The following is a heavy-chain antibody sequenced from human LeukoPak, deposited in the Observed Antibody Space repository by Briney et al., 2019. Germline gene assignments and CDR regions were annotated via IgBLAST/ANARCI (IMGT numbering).Heavy chain of an antibody. D-gene: IGHD2-8*01. CDR1: RFTFSRYG. Sequence: GGSLRLSCAASRFTFSRYGMHWVRQAPGKGLEWVAFIRYDGSNKYYADSVKGRFTISRDSSKNILYLQMNSLRAEDTAVYYCAKDRCSNGVGCYYYYMDVWGKGTTVTISS. CDR3: AKDRCSNGVGCYYYYMDV. J-gene: IGHJ6*03. CDR2: IRYDGSNK. V-gene: IGHV3-30*02.